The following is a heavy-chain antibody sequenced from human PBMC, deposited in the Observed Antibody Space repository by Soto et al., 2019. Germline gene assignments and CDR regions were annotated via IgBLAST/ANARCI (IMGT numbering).Heavy chain of an antibody. CDR1: GGSISSGDYY. CDR2: IYYSGST. V-gene: IGHV4-30-4*01. J-gene: IGHJ5*02. CDR3: ASVTYYYDTNWFDP. Sequence: SETLSLTCIVSGGSISSGDYYWSWIRQPPGKGLEWIGYIYYSGSTYYNPSLKSRVTISVDTSKNQFSLKLSSVTAADTAVYYCASVTYYYDTNWFDPWGQGTLVTVSS. D-gene: IGHD3-22*01.